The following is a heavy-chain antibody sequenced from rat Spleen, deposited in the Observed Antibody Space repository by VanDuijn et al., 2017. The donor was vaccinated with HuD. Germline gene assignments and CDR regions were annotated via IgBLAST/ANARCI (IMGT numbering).Heavy chain of an antibody. CDR3: ARSGTPVVLSHYYVMDA. CDR2: VNSAGST. J-gene: IGHJ4*01. D-gene: IGHD1-4*01. Sequence: EVQLQESGPGLVKPSQSLSLTCSVTGYSITSSYRWNWIRKFPGNKLEWMGYVNSAGSTNYNPSLKSRISITRDTSKNQFFLQVNSVTTEDTATYYCARSGTPVVLSHYYVMDAWGQGASVTVSS. V-gene: IGHV3-3*01. CDR1: GYSITSSYR.